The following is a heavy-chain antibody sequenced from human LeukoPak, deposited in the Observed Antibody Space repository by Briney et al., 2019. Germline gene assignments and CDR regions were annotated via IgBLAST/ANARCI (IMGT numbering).Heavy chain of an antibody. D-gene: IGHD1-7*01. CDR2: IYTSGST. J-gene: IGHJ3*02. V-gene: IGHV4-61*02. Sequence: SETLSLTCTVSGGSISSGSYYWSWIRQPAGKGLEWIGRIYTSGSTNYNPSLKSRVTISVDTSKNQFSLKLSSVTAADTAVYYCARVRSYNWKYGAYAFDIWGQGTMVTVSS. CDR1: GGSISSGSYY. CDR3: ARVRSYNWKYGAYAFDI.